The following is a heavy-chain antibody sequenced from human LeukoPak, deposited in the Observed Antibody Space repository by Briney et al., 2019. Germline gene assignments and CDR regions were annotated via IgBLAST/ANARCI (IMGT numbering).Heavy chain of an antibody. CDR3: AKAVVGVAAIAY. D-gene: IGHD2-15*01. CDR2: SSGGGGGT. J-gene: IGHJ4*02. CDR1: GFTFNSYG. Sequence: GGSLRLSCAAPGFTFNSYGMSWVRQAPGKGLEWVSASSGGGGGTYYADSVKGRFTISRDNSKNTLYLQMNSLRAEDTAVYYCAKAVVGVAAIAYWGQGTLVTVSS. V-gene: IGHV3-23*01.